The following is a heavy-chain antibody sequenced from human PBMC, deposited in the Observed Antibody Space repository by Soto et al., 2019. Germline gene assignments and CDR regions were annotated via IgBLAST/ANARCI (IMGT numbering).Heavy chain of an antibody. D-gene: IGHD3-10*01. CDR1: GFTFSSYA. Sequence: HPGGSLRLSCAASGFTFSSYAMHWVRQAPGKGLVWVSRMNEDGGTTDYADSVKGRFTISRDNAKNTLYLQMNSLRVEDTAVYYCASDLSGRADVWGQGTTVTVSS. V-gene: IGHV3-74*01. CDR2: MNEDGGTT. CDR3: ASDLSGRADV. J-gene: IGHJ6*02.